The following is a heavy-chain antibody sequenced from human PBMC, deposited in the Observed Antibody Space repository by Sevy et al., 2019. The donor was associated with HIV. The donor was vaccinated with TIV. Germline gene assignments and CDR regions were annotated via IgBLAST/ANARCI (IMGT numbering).Heavy chain of an antibody. V-gene: IGHV3-33*01. CDR3: ARERDETRSGWSVPFDN. J-gene: IGHJ4*02. D-gene: IGHD6-19*01. CDR2: IWYDGSKK. Sequence: VGSLRLSCATSGFSFSTYGMHWVHQAPGKELEWVAGIWYDGSKKQYADSVKGRFTISRDNSKNTMYLQMNSLRVEDTALFYCARERDETRSGWSVPFDNWGQGTLVTVSS. CDR1: GFSFSTYG.